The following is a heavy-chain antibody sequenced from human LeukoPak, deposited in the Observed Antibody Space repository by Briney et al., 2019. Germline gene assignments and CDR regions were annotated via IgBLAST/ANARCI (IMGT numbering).Heavy chain of an antibody. Sequence: GRSLRLSCAASGFXFSXXXXXXVXXXPXKXXEXVXXIWYXGNNKYYADSVKGRFTISRGNSKNTLYLQMNSLRAEDTAVYYCARAFTSTGYYYVEYWGQGTLVTVSS. CDR3: ARAFTSTGYYYVEY. J-gene: IGHJ4*02. CDR1: GFXFSXXX. D-gene: IGHD3-22*01. V-gene: IGHV3-33*01. CDR2: IWYXGNNK.